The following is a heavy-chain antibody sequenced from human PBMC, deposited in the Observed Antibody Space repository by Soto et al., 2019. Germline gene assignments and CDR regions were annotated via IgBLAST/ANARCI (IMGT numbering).Heavy chain of an antibody. V-gene: IGHV3-74*01. CDR2: INGDGSST. J-gene: IGHJ5*02. CDR1: GFTFSTSW. D-gene: IGHD6-13*01. Sequence: GGSLRLSCAASGFTFSTSWMHWVRQAPGKGLVWVSRINGDGSSTSYADSVKGRFTISRDNAKNTLYLQMNSLRAEDTAVYYCARDFHIAAAGTVWFDPWGQRTLVTVSS. CDR3: ARDFHIAAAGTVWFDP.